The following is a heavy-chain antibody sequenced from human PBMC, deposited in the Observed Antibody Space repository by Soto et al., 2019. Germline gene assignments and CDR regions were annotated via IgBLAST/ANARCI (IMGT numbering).Heavy chain of an antibody. CDR2: SNDSGGT. D-gene: IGHD1-26*01. V-gene: IGHV4-34*02. CDR3: ARGRGGAREYFYYGMDV. CDR1: GGSFSGYY. Sequence: QVQLQQWGAGLLKPSETLSLTCGVYGGSFSGYYWAWLRQPPGKGLEWIGESNDSGGTKYNPSLKTRVSISIDTSKNQFSRKLNSVTAADTAAYYCARGRGGAREYFYYGMDVWGRGTTVTVSS. J-gene: IGHJ6*02.